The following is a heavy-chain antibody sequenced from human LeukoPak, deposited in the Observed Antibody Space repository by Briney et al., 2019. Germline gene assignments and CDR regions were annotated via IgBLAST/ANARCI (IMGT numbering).Heavy chain of an antibody. CDR1: GGSISSSSYY. D-gene: IGHD3-16*01. CDR2: IYYSGST. V-gene: IGHV4-39*07. J-gene: IGHJ3*02. CDR3: ARVVRYARGYGLAFDI. Sequence: SETLSLTCTVSGGSISSSSYYWGWIRQPPGKGLEWIGSIYYSGSTYYNPSLKSRVTISVDTSKNQFSLKLSSVTAADTAVYYCARVVRYARGYGLAFDIWGQGTMVTVSS.